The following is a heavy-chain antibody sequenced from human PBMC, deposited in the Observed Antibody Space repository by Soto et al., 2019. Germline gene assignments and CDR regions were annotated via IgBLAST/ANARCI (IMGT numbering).Heavy chain of an antibody. V-gene: IGHV3-23*01. CDR2: ISGSGGDT. D-gene: IGHD1-7*01. J-gene: IGHJ4*02. Sequence: EVQLLESGGGLVQPGGSLRLSCAASGFTFNNYAMSWVRQAPGKGLEWLSAISGSGGDTYYADSVKGRFTLSRDNSNSTLFLQMTSLKAEDTAIYYCAKDPSLSELSILGLDNWGQGALVTVSS. CDR1: GFTFNNYA. CDR3: AKDPSLSELSILGLDN.